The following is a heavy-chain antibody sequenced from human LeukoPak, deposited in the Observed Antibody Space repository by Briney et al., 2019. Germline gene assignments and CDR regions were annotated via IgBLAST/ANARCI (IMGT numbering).Heavy chain of an antibody. V-gene: IGHV3-21*01. Sequence: HPGGSLRLSCAASGFTFSSYSMNWVRQAPGKGLEWVSSISSSSSYIYYADSVKGRFTISRDNAKNSLYLQMNSLRAEDTAVYYCARGGIAAAGTEGNWFDPWGQGTLVTVSS. CDR3: ARGGIAAAGTEGNWFDP. D-gene: IGHD6-13*01. CDR2: ISSSSSYI. J-gene: IGHJ5*02. CDR1: GFTFSSYS.